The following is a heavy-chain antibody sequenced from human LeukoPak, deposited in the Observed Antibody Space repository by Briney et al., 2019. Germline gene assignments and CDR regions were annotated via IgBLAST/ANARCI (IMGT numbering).Heavy chain of an antibody. Sequence: SETLSLTCTVSGGSISSSSYYWGWIRQPPGKGLEWIGSIYYSGSTYYNPSLKSRVTISVDTSKNQFSLKLGSVTAADTAVYYCAWITMVRGVITHWGQGTLVTVSS. CDR3: AWITMVRGVITH. J-gene: IGHJ4*02. D-gene: IGHD3-10*01. CDR2: IYYSGST. CDR1: GGSISSSSYY. V-gene: IGHV4-39*07.